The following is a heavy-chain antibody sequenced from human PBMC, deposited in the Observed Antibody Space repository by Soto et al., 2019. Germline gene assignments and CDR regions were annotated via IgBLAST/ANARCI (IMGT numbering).Heavy chain of an antibody. CDR2: IYSGGST. V-gene: IGHV3-53*02. CDR1: GFTVSSNY. D-gene: IGHD6-13*01. Sequence: EVQLVETGGGLIQPGGSLRLSCAASGFTVSSNYMSWVRQAPGKGLEWVSVIYSGGSTYYADSVKGRFTISRDNSKNTLYLQMNSLRAEYTAVYYCARDRYSSSWYVGYWFDPWGQGTLVTVSS. J-gene: IGHJ5*02. CDR3: ARDRYSSSWYVGYWFDP.